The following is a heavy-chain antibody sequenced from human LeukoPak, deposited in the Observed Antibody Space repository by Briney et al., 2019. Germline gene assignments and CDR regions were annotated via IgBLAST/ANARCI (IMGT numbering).Heavy chain of an antibody. Sequence: PSETLSLTCTVSGGSISSYYWSWIRQPPGKGLEWIGYICYSGSTNYNPSLKSRVTISVDTSKNQFSLKLSSATAADTAVYYCARGGYSSSWGYYFDYWGQGTLVTVSS. J-gene: IGHJ4*02. CDR1: GGSISSYY. V-gene: IGHV4-59*01. CDR2: ICYSGST. CDR3: ARGGYSSSWGYYFDY. D-gene: IGHD6-13*01.